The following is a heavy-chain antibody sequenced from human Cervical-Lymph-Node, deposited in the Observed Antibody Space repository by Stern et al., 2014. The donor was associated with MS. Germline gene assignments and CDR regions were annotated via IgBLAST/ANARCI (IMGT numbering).Heavy chain of an antibody. Sequence: VQLVQSGGGVVQPGRSLRLSCAASGFTFSRYAMYWVRQAPGNGLAWAALISSDGNDKYYTDPVKGRFSISRDNSKNTLDLQMNSLRTEDTAVYYCAKDRLKYLYYYGMDVWGQGTTVTVSS. CDR1: GFTFSRYA. D-gene: IGHD3-22*01. CDR3: AKDRLKYLYYYGMDV. CDR2: ISSDGNDK. V-gene: IGHV3-30*18. J-gene: IGHJ6*02.